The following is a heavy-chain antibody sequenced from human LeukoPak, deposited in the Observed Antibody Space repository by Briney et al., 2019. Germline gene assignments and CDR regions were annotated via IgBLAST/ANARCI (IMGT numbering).Heavy chain of an antibody. J-gene: IGHJ4*02. CDR1: GFTFSSYS. V-gene: IGHV3-48*01. Sequence: GGSLRLSCAASGFTFSSYSMNWVRQAPGKGLEWASYISSSSSTIYYADSVKGRLTISRDNAKNSLYLQMNSLRAEDTAVYYCARGYAYYYDSSGYQNFDYWGQGTLVTVSS. CDR3: ARGYAYYYDSSGYQNFDY. CDR2: ISSSSSTI. D-gene: IGHD3-22*01.